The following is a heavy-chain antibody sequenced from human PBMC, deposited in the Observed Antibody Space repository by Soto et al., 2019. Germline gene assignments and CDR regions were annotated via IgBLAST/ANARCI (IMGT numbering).Heavy chain of an antibody. CDR2: INRSGVT. V-gene: IGHV4-31*03. CDR1: GDTISSGGYY. D-gene: IGHD4-17*01. CDR3: ARRADYGGLFDI. J-gene: IGHJ4*02. Sequence: QVQLQESGPGRVKASQTLSVTCTVTGDTISSGGYYWSWVRQHPTKGLEWIAYINRSGVTYFNPSLKSRVSVSIDKSQNQLSLNLASVTDADTAVYYCARRADYGGLFDIWGQGILVTVSS.